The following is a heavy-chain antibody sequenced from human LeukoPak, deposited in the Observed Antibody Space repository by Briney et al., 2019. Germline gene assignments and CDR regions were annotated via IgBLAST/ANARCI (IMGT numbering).Heavy chain of an antibody. J-gene: IGHJ6*03. CDR2: IRYDGSNK. D-gene: IGHD3-10*01. CDR3: AKDNGFGESPLYYYMDV. Sequence: QSGGSLRLSCAASGFTFSSYGMHWVRQAPGKGLEWVAFIRYDGSNKYYADSVKGRFTISRDNSKNTLYLQMNSLRAEDTAVYYCAKDNGFGESPLYYYMDVWGKGTTVTISS. CDR1: GFTFSSYG. V-gene: IGHV3-30*02.